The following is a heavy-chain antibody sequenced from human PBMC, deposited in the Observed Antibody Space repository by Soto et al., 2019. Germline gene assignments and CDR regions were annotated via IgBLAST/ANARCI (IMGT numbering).Heavy chain of an antibody. Sequence: GGSLRLSCEASGFIFSNYWMHRVRQTPGTGLVWVSRISNDGSITNYADSVKGRFTISRDNAKNTLYLQMNSLRAEDTAVYYCAKDLTWNQADYWGQGALVTVS. V-gene: IGHV3-74*01. J-gene: IGHJ4*02. D-gene: IGHD1-1*01. CDR3: AKDLTWNQADY. CDR1: GFIFSNYW. CDR2: ISNDGSIT.